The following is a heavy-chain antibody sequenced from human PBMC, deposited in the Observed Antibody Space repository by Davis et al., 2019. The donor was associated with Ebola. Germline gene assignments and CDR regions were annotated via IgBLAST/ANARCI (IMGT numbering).Heavy chain of an antibody. CDR1: GFTFSSYS. D-gene: IGHD6-13*01. CDR3: AREGKVIGAAAGTGLLGY. J-gene: IGHJ4*02. CDR2: ISSSGSTI. Sequence: GESLKISCAASGFTFSSYSMNWVRQAPGKGLEWVSYISSSGSTIYYADSVKGRFAISRDNAKNSLYLQMNSLRDEDTAVYYCAREGKVIGAAAGTGLLGYWGQGTLVTVSS. V-gene: IGHV3-48*02.